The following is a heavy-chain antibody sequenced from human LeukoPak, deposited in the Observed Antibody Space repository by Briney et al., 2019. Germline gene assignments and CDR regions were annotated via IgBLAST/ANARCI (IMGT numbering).Heavy chain of an antibody. V-gene: IGHV3-72*01. CDR2: IRNKANKYIT. CDR1: GFSFRDYY. CDR3: ARVRARYIDY. D-gene: IGHD1-14*01. Sequence: GCLRLSCGAYGFSFRDYYMDWVRQAAGKGLEWVGRIRNKANKYITDYAASVEGRFITSREASKNALSLQIRRLKTGDTVDYYCARVRARYIDYWGQGTLVTVSS. J-gene: IGHJ4*02.